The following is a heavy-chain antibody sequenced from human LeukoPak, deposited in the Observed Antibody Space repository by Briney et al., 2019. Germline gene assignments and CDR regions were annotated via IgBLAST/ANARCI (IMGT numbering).Heavy chain of an antibody. CDR3: ARDEYYYDSSGYYAY. CDR1: GGAISSHY. CDR2: ISDSGST. J-gene: IGHJ4*02. Sequence: PSETLSLTCTVSGGAISSHYWSWIRQPPGKGLEWIGYISDSGSTIYNPSLKSRVTMSVDTSKNQFSLKLSSVTAADTAVYYCARDEYYYDSSGYYAYWGQGTLVTVSS. D-gene: IGHD3-22*01. V-gene: IGHV4-59*11.